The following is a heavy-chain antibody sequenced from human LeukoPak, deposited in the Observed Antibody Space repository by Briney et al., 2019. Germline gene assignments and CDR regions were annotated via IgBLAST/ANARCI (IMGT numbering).Heavy chain of an antibody. CDR3: AREGPPAYYDFWSGEVNWFDP. Sequence: GASVKVSCKASGYTFTAYYMHWVRQAPGQGLEWMGWINPNSGGTNSSQKFQDRVTLTRDTSISTAYMELGSLRSEDTAVYYCAREGPPAYYDFWSGEVNWFDPWGQGTLVTVSS. CDR1: GYTFTAYY. J-gene: IGHJ5*02. D-gene: IGHD3-3*01. V-gene: IGHV1-2*02. CDR2: INPNSGGT.